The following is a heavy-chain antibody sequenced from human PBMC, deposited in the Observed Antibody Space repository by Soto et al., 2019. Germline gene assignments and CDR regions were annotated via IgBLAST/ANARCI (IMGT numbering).Heavy chain of an antibody. Sequence: KPSETLSLTCTVSGGSISSGGYYWSWIRQHPGKGLEWIGYIYYSGSTYYNPSLKSRVTISVDTSKNQFSLKLSSVTTADTAVYYCARGAQDYYDSRESWAFDIWGQGTMVTVSS. D-gene: IGHD3-22*01. CDR1: GGSISSGGYY. J-gene: IGHJ3*02. V-gene: IGHV4-31*03. CDR2: IYYSGST. CDR3: ARGAQDYYDSRESWAFDI.